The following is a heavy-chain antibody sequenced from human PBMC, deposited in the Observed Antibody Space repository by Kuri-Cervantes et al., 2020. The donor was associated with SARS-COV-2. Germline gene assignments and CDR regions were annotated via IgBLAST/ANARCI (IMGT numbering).Heavy chain of an antibody. CDR1: GFTFSSYG. Sequence: GESLKISCAASGFTFSSYGMHWVRQAPGKGLEWVAFIRYDGSNKYYADSVKGRFTISRDNAKNSLYLQMNSLRAEDTAAYYCAKQDSSSADTDFDYWGQGTLVAVSS. D-gene: IGHD6-13*01. J-gene: IGHJ4*02. V-gene: IGHV3-30*02. CDR3: AKQDSSSADTDFDY. CDR2: IRYDGSNK.